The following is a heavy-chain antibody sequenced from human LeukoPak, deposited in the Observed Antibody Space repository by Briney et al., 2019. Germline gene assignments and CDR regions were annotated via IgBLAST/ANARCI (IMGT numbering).Heavy chain of an antibody. D-gene: IGHD3-3*01. V-gene: IGHV3-23*01. CDR3: VHNFWSGRSGY. CDR2: ISGSGGTT. J-gene: IGHJ4*02. CDR1: GFTFSNYA. Sequence: AGGSLRLSCAASGFTFSNYAMSWVRQAPGKGLEWVSVISGSGGTTYYADSVKGRFTISRDNSKNTLYLQMNSLRAEDSALYYCVHNFWSGRSGYWGQGTLVTVSS.